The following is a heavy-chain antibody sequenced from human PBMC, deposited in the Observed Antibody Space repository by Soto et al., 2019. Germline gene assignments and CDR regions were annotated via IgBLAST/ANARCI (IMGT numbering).Heavy chain of an antibody. CDR1: GGPFSDCY. D-gene: IGHD1-1*01. Sequence: KPSETLSLTCAVFGGPFSDCYWSWIRQSPGKGLEWIGEISNSGRTYYNPSLKSRATISGDTSKNQFSLEVRSVAAADTGTYYCARGRPAIATRWFDSWGQGILVTASS. V-gene: IGHV4-34*01. J-gene: IGHJ5*01. CDR2: ISNSGRT. CDR3: ARGRPAIATRWFDS.